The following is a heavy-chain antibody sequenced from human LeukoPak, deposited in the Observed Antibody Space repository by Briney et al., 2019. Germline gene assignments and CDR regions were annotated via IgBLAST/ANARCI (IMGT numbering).Heavy chain of an antibody. V-gene: IGHV3-30*18. J-gene: IGHJ4*02. D-gene: IGHD1-26*01. CDR2: ISYDGSNK. Sequence: GGSLRLSCAASGFTFSSYGMHWVRQAPGKGLEWVAVISYDGSNKYYADSVKGRFTISRDNSKDTLYLQMNSLRAEDTAVYYCAKGGIAQDSDYWGQGTLVTVPS. CDR3: AKGGIAQDSDY. CDR1: GFTFSSYG.